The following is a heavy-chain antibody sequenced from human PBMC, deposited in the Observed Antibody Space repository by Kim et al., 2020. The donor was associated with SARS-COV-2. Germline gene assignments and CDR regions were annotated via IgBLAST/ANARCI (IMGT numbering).Heavy chain of an antibody. Sequence: GGSLRLSCAASGFTFSSYGMHWVRQAPGKGLEWVAVIWYDGSNKDHADSVKGRFTISRDNSKNTLYLQMNSLRAEDTAVYYCARDYDILTGYYFDYWGQGTLVTVSS. CDR3: ARDYDILTGYYFDY. V-gene: IGHV3-33*01. CDR2: IWYDGSNK. CDR1: GFTFSSYG. D-gene: IGHD3-9*01. J-gene: IGHJ4*02.